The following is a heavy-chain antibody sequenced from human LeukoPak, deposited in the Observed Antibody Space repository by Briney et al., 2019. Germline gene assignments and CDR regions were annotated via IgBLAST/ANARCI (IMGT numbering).Heavy chain of an antibody. J-gene: IGHJ4*02. Sequence: PGGSLRLSCVVSGFTFSTHGFHWVRPAPGKGLEWVSVIWHDGGRKEYADSVRGRFTISRDNSNLYLQMNSLRAEDTAIYYCARDIGNSGFNLDYWGQGTPVTVSS. V-gene: IGHV3-33*01. D-gene: IGHD5-12*01. CDR1: GFTFSTHG. CDR2: IWHDGGRK. CDR3: ARDIGNSGFNLDY.